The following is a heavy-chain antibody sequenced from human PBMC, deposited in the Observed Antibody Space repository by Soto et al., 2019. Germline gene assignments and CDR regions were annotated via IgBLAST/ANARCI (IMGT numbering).Heavy chain of an antibody. CDR1: GGSVSSDNYY. V-gene: IGHV4-61*01. J-gene: IGHJ4*02. CDR3: ARGDSGYSGYDNFDY. CDR2: IYYSGST. D-gene: IGHD5-12*01. Sequence: QVPLQESGPGLVKPSETLSLTCTVSGGSVSSDNYYWSWIRQPPGKGLEWIGYIYYSGSTNYNPSLKSRVTISVDTSKNQFSLKLSSVTAADTAVYYCARGDSGYSGYDNFDYWGQGTLVTVSS.